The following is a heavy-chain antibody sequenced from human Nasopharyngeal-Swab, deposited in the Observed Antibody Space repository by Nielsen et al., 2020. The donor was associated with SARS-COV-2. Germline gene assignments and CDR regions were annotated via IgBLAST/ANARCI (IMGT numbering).Heavy chain of an antibody. J-gene: IGHJ4*02. D-gene: IGHD3-10*01. V-gene: IGHV3-9*01. CDR1: GFTFSSYA. Sequence: GGSLRLSCAASGFTFSSYAMHWVRQAPGKGLEWVSGISWNSGSIGYADSVKGRFTISRDNAKNSLYLQMNSLRAEDTALYYCAKAPTMARGVLDYWGQGTLVTVSS. CDR3: AKAPTMARGVLDY. CDR2: ISWNSGSI.